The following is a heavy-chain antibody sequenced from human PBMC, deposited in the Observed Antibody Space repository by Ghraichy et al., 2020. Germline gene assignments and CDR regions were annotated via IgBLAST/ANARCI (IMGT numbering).Heavy chain of an antibody. CDR3: ATERTGTTLRFDP. Sequence: ASVKVSCKASGYTFTSYGISWVRQAPGQGLEWMGWISAYNGNTNYAQKLQGRVTMTTDTSTSTAYLELRSLRSDDTAVYYCATERTGTTLRFDPWGQGTLVTVSS. J-gene: IGHJ5*02. V-gene: IGHV1-18*04. CDR1: GYTFTSYG. CDR2: ISAYNGNT. D-gene: IGHD1-1*01.